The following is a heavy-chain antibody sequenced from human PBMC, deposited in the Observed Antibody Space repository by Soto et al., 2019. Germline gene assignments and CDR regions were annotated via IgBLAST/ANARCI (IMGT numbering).Heavy chain of an antibody. CDR1: GFTFSSYA. J-gene: IGHJ6*03. D-gene: IGHD2-15*01. CDR3: AKRAPECSGGSCLLRGYYYYYMDV. V-gene: IGHV3-23*01. CDR2: ISGSGGST. Sequence: GGSLRLSCAASGFTFSSYAMSWVRQAPGKGLEWVSAISGSGGSTYYADSVKGRFTISRDNSKNTLYLQMNSLRAEDTAVYYCAKRAPECSGGSCLLRGYYYYYMDVWGKGTTVTVSS.